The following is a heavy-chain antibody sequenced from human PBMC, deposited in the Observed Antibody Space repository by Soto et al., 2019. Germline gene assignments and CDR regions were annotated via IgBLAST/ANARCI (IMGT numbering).Heavy chain of an antibody. J-gene: IGHJ5*02. D-gene: IGHD6-13*01. V-gene: IGHV3-30-3*01. CDR3: ARDGVAAAGTHWFDP. CDR2: ISYDGSNK. CDR1: GFTFSSYA. Sequence: QVQLVESGGGVVQPGRSLRLSCAASGFTFSSYAMHCVRQAPGKGLEWVAVISYDGSNKYYADSVKGRFTISRDTSKNTLYLQMNSLRAEDTAVYYCARDGVAAAGTHWFDPWGQGTLVTVSS.